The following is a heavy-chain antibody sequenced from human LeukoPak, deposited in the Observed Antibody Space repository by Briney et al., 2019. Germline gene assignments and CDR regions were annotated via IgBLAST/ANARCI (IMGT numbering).Heavy chain of an antibody. V-gene: IGHV3-30-3*01. D-gene: IGHD3-10*01. CDR2: ISYDGSNK. CDR3: TGDLGCGELLYGDY. J-gene: IGHJ4*02. CDR1: GFTFSSYA. Sequence: PGRSLRLSCAASGFTFSSYAMHWVRQAPGKGLEWVAVISYDGSNKYYADSVKGRFTISRDNSKNTLYLQMNSLRAEDTAVYYVTGDLGCGELLYGDYWGQGTLVTVSS.